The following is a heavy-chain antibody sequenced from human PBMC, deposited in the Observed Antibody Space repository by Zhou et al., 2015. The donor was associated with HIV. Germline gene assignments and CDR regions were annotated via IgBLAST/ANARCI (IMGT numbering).Heavy chain of an antibody. CDR2: ISSSGLGE. CDR1: GFTFRDYY. Sequence: QVQLVESGGGLVKPGGSLRLSCAASGFTFRDYYMSWIRQAPGKGLEWLSYISSSGLGESYADSVRGRFIISRDNARNSLYLQMSSLRAEDTAIYYCVRDASFYTNAQGGMDVWGQGTMVTVSS. CDR3: VRDASFYTNAQGGMDV. V-gene: IGHV3-11*01. D-gene: IGHD2-8*01. J-gene: IGHJ6*02.